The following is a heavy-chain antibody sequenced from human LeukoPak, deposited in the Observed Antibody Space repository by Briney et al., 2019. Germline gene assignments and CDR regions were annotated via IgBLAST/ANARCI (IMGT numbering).Heavy chain of an antibody. CDR3: AGRGYTLNY. D-gene: IGHD1-1*01. CDR2: IYYSGGT. CDR1: GVSISGCY. Sequence: PSETLSLTCTVSGVSISGCYCSWIRQPPGKRLEWIGYIYYSGGTNYNPSLKSRVTMSVDTSKNQFSLKLTSVTAADTAVYYCAGRGYTLNYWGQGTLVTVSS. J-gene: IGHJ4*02. V-gene: IGHV4-59*01.